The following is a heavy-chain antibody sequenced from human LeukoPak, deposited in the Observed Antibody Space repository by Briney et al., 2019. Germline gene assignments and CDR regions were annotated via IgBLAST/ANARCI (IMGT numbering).Heavy chain of an antibody. V-gene: IGHV3-21*01. J-gene: IGHJ3*02. D-gene: IGHD6-13*01. CDR1: GFTFSSYS. Sequence: GGSLRLSCAASGFTFSSYSMNWVRQAPGKGLEWVSSISSSSSYIYYADSVKGRFTISRDNAKNSLYLQMNSLRAEDTAVYYCARVEAGDDASDIWGQGTMVTVSS. CDR2: ISSSSSYI. CDR3: ARVEAGDDASDI.